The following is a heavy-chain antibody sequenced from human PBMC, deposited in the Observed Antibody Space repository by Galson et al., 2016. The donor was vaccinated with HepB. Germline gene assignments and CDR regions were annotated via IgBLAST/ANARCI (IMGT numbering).Heavy chain of an antibody. D-gene: IGHD1-26*01. Sequence: SLRLSCAASGFTFVDYTMTWFRQAPGKGLEWVGFIRSKNYGGTPEYAASVKGLFTMSRDDSKSIAYLEVNSLKSEDTAMYYCTRDLGYSREWGQGTLVTVAS. CDR3: TRDLGYSRE. V-gene: IGHV3-49*03. CDR1: GFTFVDYT. J-gene: IGHJ4*02. CDR2: IRSKNYGGTP.